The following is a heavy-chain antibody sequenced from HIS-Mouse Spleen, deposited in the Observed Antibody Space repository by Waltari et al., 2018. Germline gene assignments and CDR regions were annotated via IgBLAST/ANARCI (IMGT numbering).Heavy chain of an antibody. J-gene: IGHJ5*02. CDR1: GSTFSSYA. CDR3: ARDPSSSSGFDP. V-gene: IGHV3-30-3*01. CDR2: YHDGSNN. Sequence: QVQLVESGGCVVQPGRSLRPSCAASGSTFSSYARNWVRQLQARGWSEWQLYHDGSNNYYADSVKGRFPISRDNSKNTLYLQMNSLRAEDTAVYYCARDPSSSSGFDPWGQGTLVTVSS. D-gene: IGHD6-6*01.